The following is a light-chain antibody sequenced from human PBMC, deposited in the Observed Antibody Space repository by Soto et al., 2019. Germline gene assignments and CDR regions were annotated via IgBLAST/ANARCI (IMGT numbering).Light chain of an antibody. V-gene: IGKV1-39*01. Sequence: DIQMTQSPSSLSASVGDRVTITCRASQSISSYLNWYQQKPGKAPKLLIYAASSLQSGVPSRLSGSGSGTDFTLTISSLQAEDFATYYCQQRHSNPILTFGPGTKVEIK. CDR2: AAS. CDR1: QSISSY. CDR3: QQRHSNPILT. J-gene: IGKJ3*01.